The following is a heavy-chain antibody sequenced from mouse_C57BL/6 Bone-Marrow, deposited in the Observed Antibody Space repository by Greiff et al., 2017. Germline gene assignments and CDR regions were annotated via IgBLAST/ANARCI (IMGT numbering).Heavy chain of an antibody. J-gene: IGHJ2*01. CDR1: GYTFTSYW. D-gene: IGHD1-1*01. Sequence: QVQLQQPGAELVMPGASVKLSCKASGYTFTSYWMHWVKQRPGQGLEWIGEIDPSDSYTNYHQKFKGKSTLTVDKSSSTDYMQLSSLTSEDSAVYYCARSLYYGSSYNYWGQGTTLTVSS. V-gene: IGHV1-69*01. CDR3: ARSLYYGSSYNY. CDR2: IDPSDSYT.